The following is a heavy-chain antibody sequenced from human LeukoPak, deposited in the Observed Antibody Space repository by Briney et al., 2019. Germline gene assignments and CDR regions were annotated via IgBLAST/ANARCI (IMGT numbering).Heavy chain of an antibody. CDR3: ARGRYSSSWYGS. J-gene: IGHJ5*01. Sequence: SETLSLTCTVSGGFVSSSNYYWGWIRQPPGKGLEWIGYIYYSGSTNYNPSLKSRITISEDTSKNQFSLKLSSVTAADTAVYYCARGRYSSSWYGSWGQGTLVTVSS. V-gene: IGHV4-61*01. D-gene: IGHD6-13*01. CDR2: IYYSGST. CDR1: GGFVSSSNYY.